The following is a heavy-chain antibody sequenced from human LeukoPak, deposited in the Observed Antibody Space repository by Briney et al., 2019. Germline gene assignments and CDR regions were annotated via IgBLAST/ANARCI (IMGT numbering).Heavy chain of an antibody. J-gene: IGHJ4*02. Sequence: PGGSLRLSCAASGFTFSSYSMNWVRQAPGKGLEWVSSISSSSSYIYYADSVKGRFTISRDNAKNSLYLQMNSLRAEDTAVYYCASGLGVGAPLDYWGQGTLVTVSS. CDR2: ISSSSSYI. CDR1: GFTFSSYS. V-gene: IGHV3-21*01. CDR3: ASGLGVGAPLDY. D-gene: IGHD1-26*01.